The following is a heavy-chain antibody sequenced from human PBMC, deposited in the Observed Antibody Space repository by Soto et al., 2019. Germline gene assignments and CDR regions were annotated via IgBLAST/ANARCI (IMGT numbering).Heavy chain of an antibody. J-gene: IGHJ4*02. CDR3: ARDWGGLGY. CDR1: GFTFGTYW. Sequence: GGSLRLSCAASGFTFGTYWMTWVRQAPGKGLEWVANIIKDGSEKSYVDSVKGRFTISRDNAKNSLYLEMSSLRVEDTAVYYCARDWGGLGYWGQGTLVTVSS. CDR2: IIKDGSEK. V-gene: IGHV3-7*03. D-gene: IGHD3-10*01.